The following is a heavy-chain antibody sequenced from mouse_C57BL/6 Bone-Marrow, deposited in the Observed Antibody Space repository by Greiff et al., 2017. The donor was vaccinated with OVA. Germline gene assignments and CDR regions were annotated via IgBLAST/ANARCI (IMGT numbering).Heavy chain of an antibody. J-gene: IGHJ2*01. V-gene: IGHV1-50*01. Sequence: QVQLQQPGAELVKPGASVKLSCKASGYTFTSYWMQWVKQRPGQGLEWIGEIDPSDSYTNYNQKFKGKATLTVDTSSSTAYMQLSSLTHEDSAVYYCARGTTVAFDYWGEGTTLTVSS. CDR3: ARGTTVAFDY. D-gene: IGHD1-1*01. CDR2: IDPSDSYT. CDR1: GYTFTSYW.